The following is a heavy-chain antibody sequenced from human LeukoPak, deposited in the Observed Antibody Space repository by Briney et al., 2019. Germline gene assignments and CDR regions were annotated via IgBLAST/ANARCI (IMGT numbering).Heavy chain of an antibody. J-gene: IGHJ3*02. V-gene: IGHV1-2*02. Sequence: AAVRVSCKASGYTFTGYYMHWVRQAPGQGLEWMGWINPNSGDTNYAQKFQGRVTLTRDTSISTVYMELSRLRSDDTAVYYCASPPRVSGGNAFDIWGQGTMVTVSS. D-gene: IGHD3-10*01. CDR2: INPNSGDT. CDR3: ASPPRVSGGNAFDI. CDR1: GYTFTGYY.